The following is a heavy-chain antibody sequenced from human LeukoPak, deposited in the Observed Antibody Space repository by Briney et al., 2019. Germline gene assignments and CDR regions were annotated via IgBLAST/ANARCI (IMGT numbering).Heavy chain of an antibody. CDR2: ISSSSSYI. Sequence: GGSLRLSCAASGFTFSSYSMNWVRQAPGKGLEWVSSISSSSSYIYYADSVKGRFTISRDNAKNSLYLQMNSLRAEDTAVYYCARDQVFRRQTYYDFWSGNYYYMDVWGKGTTVTVSS. CDR3: ARDQVFRRQTYYDFWSGNYYYMDV. V-gene: IGHV3-21*01. J-gene: IGHJ6*03. D-gene: IGHD3-3*01. CDR1: GFTFSSYS.